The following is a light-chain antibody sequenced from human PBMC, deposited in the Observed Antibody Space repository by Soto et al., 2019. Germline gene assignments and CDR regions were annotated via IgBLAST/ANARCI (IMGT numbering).Light chain of an antibody. CDR3: QQYSSSPRT. J-gene: IGKJ1*01. V-gene: IGKV3-20*01. CDR2: GAS. Sequence: EIVLTQSPGTLSVSPGEVATVSFMASQSISSNYLAWYHQRPGQAPRLLIYGASSRATDIPDRFRGSGSGRDFVLNISRLERGDSGVYYCQQYSSSPRTFGQGTKVDI. CDR1: QSISSNY.